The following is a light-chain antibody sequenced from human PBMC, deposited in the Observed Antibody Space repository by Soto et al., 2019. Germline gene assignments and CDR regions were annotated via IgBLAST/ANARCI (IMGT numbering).Light chain of an antibody. CDR2: DIS. J-gene: IGLJ7*01. Sequence: QAVVTQEPSLTVSPGGTVTLTCGFSTGAVTSGHYPYWFQQKPGQAPRTLIYDISNKHSWTPARFSGSLLGGKAALTLSGAQPEDEAEYYCLLFDSGARPVFGGGTQLTVL. CDR3: LLFDSGARPV. V-gene: IGLV7-46*01. CDR1: TGAVTSGHY.